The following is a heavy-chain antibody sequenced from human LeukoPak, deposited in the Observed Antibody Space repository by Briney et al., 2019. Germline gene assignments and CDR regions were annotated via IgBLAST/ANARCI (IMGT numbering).Heavy chain of an antibody. CDR2: ISAYNGNT. V-gene: IGHV1-18*01. D-gene: IGHD3-22*01. CDR1: GYTFTSYG. CDR3: ARDSYPKYYYDSSGYPIDY. Sequence: ASVNVSCKASGYTFTSYGISWVRQAPGQGLEWMGWISAYNGNTNYAQKLQGRVTMTTDTSTSTAYMELRSLRSDDTAVYYCARDSYPKYYYDSSGYPIDYWGQGTLVTVSS. J-gene: IGHJ4*02.